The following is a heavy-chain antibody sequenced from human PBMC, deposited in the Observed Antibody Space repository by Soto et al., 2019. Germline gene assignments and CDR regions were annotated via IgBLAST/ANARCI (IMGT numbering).Heavy chain of an antibody. J-gene: IGHJ4*02. V-gene: IGHV4-39*01. CDR2: VYYRGTT. CDR1: GGSISSSDYY. D-gene: IGHD2-8*02. Sequence: QLLESGPGLVKPSETLSLTCNVSGGSISSSDYYWGWIRQPPGKGLEWIGNVYYRGTTYYNPSLKSRVTISVDTSKNQFSLHLSSVTAADTAVFYCARLLAGTFDNWGQGTLVTVSS. CDR3: ARLLAGTFDN.